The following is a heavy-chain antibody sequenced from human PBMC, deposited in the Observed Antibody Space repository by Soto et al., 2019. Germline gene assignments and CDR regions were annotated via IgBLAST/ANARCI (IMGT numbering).Heavy chain of an antibody. J-gene: IGHJ3*02. CDR1: GFTFSSYA. CDR2: ISGSGGST. CDR3: ATARSSYYHDSLRAFDI. V-gene: IGHV3-23*01. D-gene: IGHD3-22*01. Sequence: GGSLRLSCAASGFTFSSYAMNWVRQAPGKGLEWVSAISGSGGSTYYADSVKGRFTISRDNSKNTLYLQMNSLRAEDTAVYYCATARSSYYHDSLRAFDIWGQGTMVTVSS.